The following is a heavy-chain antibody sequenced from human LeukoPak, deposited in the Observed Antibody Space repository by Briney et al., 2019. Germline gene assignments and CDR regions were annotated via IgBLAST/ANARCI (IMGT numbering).Heavy chain of an antibody. CDR1: GFTFSSYA. CDR3: AKDDYGGNSGQYFQH. V-gene: IGHV3-23*01. J-gene: IGHJ1*01. D-gene: IGHD4-23*01. Sequence: PGGFLRLSCAASGFTFSSYAMSWVRRAPGKGLEWVSAISGSGGSTYYADSVKGRFTISRDNSKNTLYLQMNSLRAEDTAVYYCAKDDYGGNSGQYFQHWGQGTLVTVSS. CDR2: ISGSGGST.